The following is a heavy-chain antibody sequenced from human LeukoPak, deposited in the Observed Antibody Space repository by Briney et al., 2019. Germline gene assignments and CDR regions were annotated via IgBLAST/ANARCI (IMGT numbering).Heavy chain of an antibody. CDR2: ISYDGSNK. V-gene: IGHV3-30*18. CDR1: GFTFSSYG. J-gene: IGHJ3*02. CDR3: ANDDTRTLDAFDI. D-gene: IGHD1-14*01. Sequence: GRSLGLSCAASGFTFSSYGMYWVRQAPGKGLEWVAVISYDGSNKYYADSVKGRFTISRDNSKNTLYLQMNSLRAEDTAVYYCANDDTRTLDAFDIWGQGTMVTVSS.